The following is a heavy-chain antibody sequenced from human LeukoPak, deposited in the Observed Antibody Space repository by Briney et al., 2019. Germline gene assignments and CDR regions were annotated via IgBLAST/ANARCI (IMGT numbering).Heavy chain of an antibody. CDR3: AKDFGPYGSYASVDY. CDR2: IRYDESNK. J-gene: IGHJ4*02. Sequence: AGSLRLSCTASGFTFSSYGMHWVRQAPGKGLEWMAVIRYDESNKYYADYVKGPFTTPRDNSKNTLYLQMNSLRAEDTAVYYCAKDFGPYGSYASVDYWGQGTLVTVSS. D-gene: IGHD3-10*01. CDR1: GFTFSSYG. V-gene: IGHV3-30*02.